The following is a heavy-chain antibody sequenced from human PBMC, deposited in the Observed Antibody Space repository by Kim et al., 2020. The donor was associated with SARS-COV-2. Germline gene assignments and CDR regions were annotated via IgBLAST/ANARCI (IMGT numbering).Heavy chain of an antibody. D-gene: IGHD3-22*01. Sequence: SETLSLTCTVSGGSISSSSYYWGWIRQPPGKGLEWIGSIYYSGSTYYNPSLKSRVTISVDTSKNQFSLKLSSVTAADTAVYYCARLRQYYYDSSGYLGWGPGTLVTVSS. J-gene: IGHJ1*01. CDR3: ARLRQYYYDSSGYLG. CDR1: GGSISSSSYY. CDR2: IYYSGST. V-gene: IGHV4-39*01.